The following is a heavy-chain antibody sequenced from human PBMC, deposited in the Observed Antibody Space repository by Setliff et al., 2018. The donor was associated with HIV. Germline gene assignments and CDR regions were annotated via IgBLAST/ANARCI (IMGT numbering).Heavy chain of an antibody. D-gene: IGHD2-21*01. CDR2: FDPQDGET. J-gene: IGHJ4*02. V-gene: IGHV1-24*01. Sequence: GASVKVSCKVYGYTLSELSIHWVRQAPGKGLEWMGYFDPQDGETVYAQKFQGRVTMTRDTSISTAYMELSRLRSDDTAVYYCAPAYCGGDCSPLGYWGQGTLVTVSS. CDR1: GYTLSELS. CDR3: APAYCGGDCSPLGY.